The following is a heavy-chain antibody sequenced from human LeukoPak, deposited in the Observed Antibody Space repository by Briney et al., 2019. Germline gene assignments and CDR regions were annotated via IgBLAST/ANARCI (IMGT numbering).Heavy chain of an antibody. D-gene: IGHD1-26*01. J-gene: IGHJ4*02. V-gene: IGHV3-30-3*01. CDR1: GFTFSSYA. CDR3: ARSSGLD. Sequence: GGSLRLSCAASGFTFSSYAMHWVRQAPGKGLEWVAVISYDGSNKYYADSVKGRFTISRDNSKNTLYLQMNSLRAEDTAVYYCARSSGLDWGQGTLVTVSS. CDR2: ISYDGSNK.